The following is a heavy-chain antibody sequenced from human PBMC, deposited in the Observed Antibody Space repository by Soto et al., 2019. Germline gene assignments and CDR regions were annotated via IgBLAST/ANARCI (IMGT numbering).Heavy chain of an antibody. CDR1: GFTFSSYW. V-gene: IGHV3-74*01. CDR2: INSDGSST. D-gene: IGHD6-13*01. Sequence: GGSLRLSCAASGFTFSSYWMHWVRQAPGKGLVWVSRINSDGSSTSYADSVKGRFTISRDNAKNTLYLQMNSLRVEDTAVYYCAREYSSSRYFDYWGQGTLVTVSS. J-gene: IGHJ4*02. CDR3: AREYSSSRYFDY.